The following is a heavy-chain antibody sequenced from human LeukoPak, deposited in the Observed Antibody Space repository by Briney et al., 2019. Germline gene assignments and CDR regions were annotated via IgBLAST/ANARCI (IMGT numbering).Heavy chain of an antibody. V-gene: IGHV4-34*01. CDR2: INHSGST. CDR1: GGSFSGYY. J-gene: IGHJ4*02. Sequence: PSETLSLTCAVYGGSFSGYYWSWIRQPPGKGLEWIGEINHSGSTNYNPSLKGRVTISVDTSKNQFSLKLSSVTAADTAVYYCARGGFEPADFDYWGQGTLVTVSS. D-gene: IGHD2-2*01. CDR3: ARGGFEPADFDY.